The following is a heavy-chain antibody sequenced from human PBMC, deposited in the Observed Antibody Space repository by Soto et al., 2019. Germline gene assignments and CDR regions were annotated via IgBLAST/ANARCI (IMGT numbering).Heavy chain of an antibody. CDR3: ARRLSDGSGSYYPEY. D-gene: IGHD3-10*01. CDR2: ISAYNGNT. J-gene: IGHJ4*02. V-gene: IGHV1-18*01. CDR1: GYSFTSYG. Sequence: QVQLVQSGAEVKRPGASVMLSCKASGYSFTSYGISWVRQAPGQGLEWMGWISAYNGNTNYAEKFQGRVTMTKDTSTTTAYMELRSLRSDDTAVYYCARRLSDGSGSYYPEYWGQGSMVTVSS.